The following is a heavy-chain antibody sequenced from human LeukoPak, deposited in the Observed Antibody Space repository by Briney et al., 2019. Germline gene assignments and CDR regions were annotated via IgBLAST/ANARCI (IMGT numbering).Heavy chain of an antibody. V-gene: IGHV4-4*02. CDR3: ARSDRRQLVPYYYYYYMDV. CDR1: GGSISSSNW. J-gene: IGHJ6*03. D-gene: IGHD6-13*01. Sequence: SGTLSLTCAVSGGSISSSNWWSWVRQPPGKGLEWIGEIYHSGSTNYNPSLKSRVTISVDKSKNQFSLKLSSVTAADTAVYYCARSDRRQLVPYYYYYYMDVWGKGTTVTVSS. CDR2: IYHSGST.